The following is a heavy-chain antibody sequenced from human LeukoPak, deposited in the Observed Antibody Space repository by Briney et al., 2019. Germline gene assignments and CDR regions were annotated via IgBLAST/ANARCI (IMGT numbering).Heavy chain of an antibody. Sequence: GGSLRLSCAASGFTFSGSGMHWVRQAPGKGPEWVAFIRYHGSDKFYADSVKGRFTISRDNSKNSLYLQMNSLRAEDTAVYYCARRAGAYSHPYDYWGQGTLVTVSS. J-gene: IGHJ4*02. V-gene: IGHV3-30*02. CDR3: ARRAGAYSHPYDY. CDR2: IRYHGSDK. CDR1: GFTFSGSG. D-gene: IGHD4/OR15-4a*01.